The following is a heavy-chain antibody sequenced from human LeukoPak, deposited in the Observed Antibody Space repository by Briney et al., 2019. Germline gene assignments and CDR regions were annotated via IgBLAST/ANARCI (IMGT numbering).Heavy chain of an antibody. J-gene: IGHJ4*02. CDR2: IYYSGST. D-gene: IGHD1-1*01. CDR1: GGSISSSSYY. Sequence: SETLSLTCTVSGGSISSSSYYWGWIRQPPGKGLEWIGSIYYSGSTYYNPSLKSRVTISVDTSKNQFSLKLSSVTAADTAVYYCARRNQDWNVDYWGQGTLVTVSS. CDR3: ARRNQDWNVDY. V-gene: IGHV4-39*07.